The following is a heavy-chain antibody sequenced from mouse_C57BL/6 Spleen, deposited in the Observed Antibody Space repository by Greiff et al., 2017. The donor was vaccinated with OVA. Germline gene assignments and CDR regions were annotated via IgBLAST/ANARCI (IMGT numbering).Heavy chain of an antibody. Sequence: QVQLQQPGAELVKPGASVKLSCKASGYTFTSYWMHWVKQRPGRGLEWIGRIDPNSGGTKYNEKFKSKATLTVDKPSSTAYMQLSSLTSEDSAVYYCAREGITTVVATDYYAMDYWGQGTSVTVSS. CDR1: GYTFTSYW. J-gene: IGHJ4*01. D-gene: IGHD1-1*01. V-gene: IGHV1-72*01. CDR2: IDPNSGGT. CDR3: AREGITTVVATDYYAMDY.